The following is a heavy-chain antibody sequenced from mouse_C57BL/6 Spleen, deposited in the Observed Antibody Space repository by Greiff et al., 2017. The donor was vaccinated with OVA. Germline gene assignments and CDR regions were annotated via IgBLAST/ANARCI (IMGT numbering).Heavy chain of an antibody. Sequence: EVKLEESGPGLVKPSQSLSLTCSVPGYSITSGYYWNWIRQFPGNKLEWMGYISYDGSNNYNPSLKNRISITRDTSKNQFFLKLNSVTTEDTATYYCAREKGLGLFAYWGQGTLVTVSA. J-gene: IGHJ3*01. CDR3: AREKGLGLFAY. CDR2: ISYDGSN. CDR1: GYSITSGYY. V-gene: IGHV3-6*01. D-gene: IGHD4-1*01.